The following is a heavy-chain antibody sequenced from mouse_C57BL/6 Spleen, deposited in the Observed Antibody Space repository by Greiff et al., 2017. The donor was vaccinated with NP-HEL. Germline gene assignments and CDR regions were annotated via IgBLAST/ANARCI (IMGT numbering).Heavy chain of an antibody. Sequence: EVQLQQSGPVLVKPGASVKMSCKASGYTFTDYYMNWVKQSHGKSLEWIGVINPYNGGTSYNQKFKGKATLTVDKSSSTAYMELNSLTSEDSAVYYCARRGDYDGYYFDYWGQSTTLTVSS. V-gene: IGHV1-19*01. CDR1: GYTFTDYY. CDR2: INPYNGGT. CDR3: ARRGDYDGYYFDY. D-gene: IGHD2-4*01. J-gene: IGHJ2*01.